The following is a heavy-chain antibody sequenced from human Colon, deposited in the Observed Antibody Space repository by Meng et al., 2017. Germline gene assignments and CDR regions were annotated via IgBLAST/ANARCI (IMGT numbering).Heavy chain of an antibody. CDR2: VGRDGNSI. CDR3: ARGVSWGSGTAFDY. J-gene: IGHJ4*02. D-gene: IGHD3-16*01. Sequence: VGSGVGFVRSWGSLGFSCAASGFTFSSYGMHWVRQAPGKGLMWVSRVGRDGNSITYADSVKGRFIISRDNAKNTLSLQMHSLTAEDSAVYYCARGVSWGSGTAFDYWGQGSLVTVSS. CDR1: GFTFSSYG. V-gene: IGHV3-74*01.